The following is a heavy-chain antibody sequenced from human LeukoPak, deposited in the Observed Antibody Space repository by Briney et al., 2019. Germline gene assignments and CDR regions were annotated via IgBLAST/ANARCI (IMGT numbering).Heavy chain of an antibody. CDR1: GYTFTSYY. D-gene: IGHD3-22*01. CDR2: INPSGGST. Sequence: GASVKVSCKASGYTFTSYYMHWVRQAPGQGLEWMGIINPSGGSTSYAQKFQGRVTMTRDTSTSTVYMELSSLRSEDTAVYYCARPPTYYYDSSGYYIRDYWGQGTLVTVSS. J-gene: IGHJ4*02. V-gene: IGHV1-46*01. CDR3: ARPPTYYYDSSGYYIRDY.